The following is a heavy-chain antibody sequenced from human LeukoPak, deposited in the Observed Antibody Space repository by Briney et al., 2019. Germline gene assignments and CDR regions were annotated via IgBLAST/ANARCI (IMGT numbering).Heavy chain of an antibody. Sequence: SETLSLTCTVSGGSISSYYWSWLRQPAGKGLEWIGRIYTSGSTNYNPSLKSRVTMSVDTSKNQFSLKLSSVTAADTAVYYCARGGGVGATFSASNHDDAFDIWGQGTKVTVSS. D-gene: IGHD1-26*01. J-gene: IGHJ3*02. CDR3: ARGGGVGATFSASNHDDAFDI. CDR2: IYTSGST. V-gene: IGHV4-4*07. CDR1: GGSISSYY.